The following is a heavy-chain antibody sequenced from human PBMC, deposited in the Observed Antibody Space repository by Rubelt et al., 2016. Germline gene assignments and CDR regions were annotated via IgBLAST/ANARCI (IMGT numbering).Heavy chain of an antibody. CDR2: VSGRGDET. D-gene: IGHD2-21*01. Sequence: VQLVESGGGVVQPGGSLRLSCAASGLTFSNYAMTWVRQTPGRGLEWVSTVSGRGDETFYADSVKGRSTISRDNSKNTAEQKMNSLRAEETAVYYCAKGGHYSPFDYWGQGTLVTVSP. J-gene: IGHJ4*02. CDR1: GLTFSNYA. V-gene: IGHV3-23*04. CDR3: AKGGHYSPFDY.